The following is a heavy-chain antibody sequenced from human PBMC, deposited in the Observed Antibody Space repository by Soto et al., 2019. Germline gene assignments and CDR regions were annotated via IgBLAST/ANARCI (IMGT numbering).Heavy chain of an antibody. Sequence: GESLKISCKGSGYSFTSYWIGWVRQVPGKGLEWMGIIYPGDSDTRYSPSFQGQVTISADKSITTAYLQWSSLKASDTAMYYCARLGGYSGYEPYYYYGMDVWGQGTTVTVSS. CDR1: GYSFTSYW. V-gene: IGHV5-51*01. J-gene: IGHJ6*02. CDR3: ARLGGYSGYEPYYYYGMDV. D-gene: IGHD5-12*01. CDR2: IYPGDSDT.